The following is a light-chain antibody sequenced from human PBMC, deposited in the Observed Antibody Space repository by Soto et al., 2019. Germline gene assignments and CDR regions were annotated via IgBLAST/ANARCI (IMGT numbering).Light chain of an antibody. CDR1: SSDVGRYDF. Sequence: QSVLAQPASVSGSPGQSITISCTVTSSDVGRYDFVSWFQQHPGKAPKLMIYDVSIRPSGVSDHFSGSKSGNTASLTISGLQAEDEADYYCSSYTTSSTFVFGTGTKVTVL. CDR2: DVS. J-gene: IGLJ1*01. V-gene: IGLV2-14*01. CDR3: SSYTTSSTFV.